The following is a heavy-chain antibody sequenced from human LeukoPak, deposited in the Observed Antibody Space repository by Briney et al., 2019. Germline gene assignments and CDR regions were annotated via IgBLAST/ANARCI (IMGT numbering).Heavy chain of an antibody. V-gene: IGHV4-61*09. CDR3: ARQKTIVGAFPAFDI. CDR2: IYTSGSA. J-gene: IGHJ3*02. CDR1: GGSISSATYY. D-gene: IGHD1-26*01. Sequence: PSETLSLTCTVSGGSISSATYYWSWIRQPAAKGLEWIGHIYTSGSANYNPSLKSRVTISTDTSKNQFSLKLSSVTAADTAVYYCARQKTIVGAFPAFDIWGQGTMVTVSS.